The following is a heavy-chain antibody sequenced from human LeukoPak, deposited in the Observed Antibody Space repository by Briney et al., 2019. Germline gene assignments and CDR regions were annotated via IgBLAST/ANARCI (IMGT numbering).Heavy chain of an antibody. CDR3: ARASQDLWSGYPKYYFDS. J-gene: IGHJ4*02. Sequence: GGSLRLSCAASGFTFSRYGMPWVRQAPGKGLEWVAVIWDDGNNKYYADSVQGRFTISRDNSKNTLYLQMNSLRAEDTAVYYCARASQDLWSGYPKYYFDSWGQGTLVTVSS. CDR1: GFTFSRYG. V-gene: IGHV3-33*01. CDR2: IWDDGNNK. D-gene: IGHD3-3*01.